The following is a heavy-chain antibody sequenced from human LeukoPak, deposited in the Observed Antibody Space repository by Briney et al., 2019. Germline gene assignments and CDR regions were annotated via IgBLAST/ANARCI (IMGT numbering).Heavy chain of an antibody. CDR1: GYIFTNYY. CDR3: ARGSSGSYLNYFDY. D-gene: IGHD1-26*01. V-gene: IGHV1-46*01. J-gene: IGHJ4*02. CDR2: IDPSGGST. Sequence: ASVRVSCKASGYIFTNYYMHWVRQAPGQGLVWMGIIDPSGGSTSYAQMFQGRVIMTRDTSTTTVYMELSSLRSEDTAVYYCARGSSGSYLNYFDYWGQGTLVTVSS.